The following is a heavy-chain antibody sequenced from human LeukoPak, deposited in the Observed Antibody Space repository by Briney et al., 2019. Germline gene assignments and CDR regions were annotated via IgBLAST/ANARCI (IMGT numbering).Heavy chain of an antibody. V-gene: IGHV4-59*01. J-gene: IGHJ4*02. CDR1: GFSISSYY. CDR3: ARGYRYGYHYFDY. Sequence: PSETLSLTCTVSGFSISSYYWSWIRQPPGKGLEWIGYIYYSGSTNYNPSLKSRVTISTDTSKNQLSLNLSTVTAADPAVYYCARGYRYGYHYFDYWGQGTLVTVSS. D-gene: IGHD5-18*01. CDR2: IYYSGST.